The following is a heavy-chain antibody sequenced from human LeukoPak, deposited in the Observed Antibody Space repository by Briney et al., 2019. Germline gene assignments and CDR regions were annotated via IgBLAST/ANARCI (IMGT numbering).Heavy chain of an antibody. CDR1: GVAFSDYS. J-gene: IGHJ4*02. CDR2: ISSSDNTI. D-gene: IGHD5-18*01. CDR3: ARVHRGYSYGRLDY. Sequence: AGGSLRLSCAASGVAFSDYSMNWVRQAPGKGLEWVSYISSSDNTIHYADSVKGRFTISRDNAKNSLYLEMNSLRDEDTAVYYCARVHRGYSYGRLDYWGQGTLVTVSS. V-gene: IGHV3-48*02.